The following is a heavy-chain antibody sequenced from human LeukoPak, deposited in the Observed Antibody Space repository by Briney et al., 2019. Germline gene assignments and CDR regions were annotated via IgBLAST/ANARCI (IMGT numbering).Heavy chain of an antibody. CDR2: IRYDGSNK. D-gene: IGHD3-22*01. CDR3: ARYYYDSSGYYSPYYYYMDV. CDR1: GFTFSSYE. Sequence: PGGSLRLSCAASGFTFSSYEMNWVRQAPGKGLEWVAFIRYDGSNKYYADSVKGRFTISRDNSKNTLYLQMNSLRAEDTAVYYCARYYYDSSGYYSPYYYYMDVWGKGTTVTVSS. J-gene: IGHJ6*03. V-gene: IGHV3-30*02.